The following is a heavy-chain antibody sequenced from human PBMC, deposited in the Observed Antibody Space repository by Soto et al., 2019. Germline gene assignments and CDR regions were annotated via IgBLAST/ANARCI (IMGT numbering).Heavy chain of an antibody. Sequence: GGSLRLSCAASGFTFSGLALTWFGQAPGKGLEGVSAFIVIGGCTYYADSVKGRFTISRDNSKNTLYLQMNSLRAEDTAVYYCAKDQVFPNTIDYWGQGTLVTVSS. CDR2: FIVIGGCT. J-gene: IGHJ4*02. CDR1: GFTFSGLA. CDR3: AKDQVFPNTIDY. D-gene: IGHD2-21*01. V-gene: IGHV3-23*01.